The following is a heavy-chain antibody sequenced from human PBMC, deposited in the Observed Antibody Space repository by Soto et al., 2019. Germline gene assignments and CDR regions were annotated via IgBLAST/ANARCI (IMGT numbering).Heavy chain of an antibody. J-gene: IGHJ5*02. CDR2: FSVSSDNT. CDR3: AKGIRTFDH. V-gene: IGHV3-23*01. CDR1: GFSFSTYA. Sequence: EVQLLASGGGLVQPGGSLRLSCVASGFSFSTYAMSWVRQAPGRGLEWVSSFSVSSDNTYHADSVKGRFTISRDISRNTLYLQMNSLRADDTAIYYCAKGIRTFDHWGQGTLVAVSS.